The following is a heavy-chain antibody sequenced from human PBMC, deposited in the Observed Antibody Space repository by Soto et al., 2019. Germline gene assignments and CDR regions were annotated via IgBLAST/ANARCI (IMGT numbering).Heavy chain of an antibody. Sequence: QITLKESGPTLVKPTQTLTLTCTFSGFSLSTSGVGVGWIRQPPGKALEWLALIYWNDDKRYSPSLKSRLTITKDTCKNQVVLTVPNMDPGDTATYYCALRILGYCSSTSCYTGSYDYWGQGTLVTVSS. CDR3: ALRILGYCSSTSCYTGSYDY. D-gene: IGHD2-2*02. CDR2: IYWNDDK. CDR1: GFSLSTSGVG. J-gene: IGHJ4*02. V-gene: IGHV2-5*01.